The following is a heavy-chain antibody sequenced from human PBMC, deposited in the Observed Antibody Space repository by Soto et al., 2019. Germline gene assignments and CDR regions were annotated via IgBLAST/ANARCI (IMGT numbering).Heavy chain of an antibody. CDR1: GFPFSMYA. CDR2: ISGSVDST. V-gene: IGHV3-23*01. D-gene: IGHD6-6*01. CDR3: AKSPSRAPYGMDV. J-gene: IGHJ6*02. Sequence: PGGSLRLSCAASGFPFSMYAMTWVRQAPGKGLEWVSAISGSVDSTYYADSVKGRFTISGDNSKKTVYLEMNSLRVEDTAVYHCAKSPSRAPYGMDVWGQGTTVTVSS.